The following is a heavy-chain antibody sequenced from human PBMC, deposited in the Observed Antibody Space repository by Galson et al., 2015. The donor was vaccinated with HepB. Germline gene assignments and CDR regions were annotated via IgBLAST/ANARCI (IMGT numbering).Heavy chain of an antibody. CDR3: ARDPYYYGSGSYGWFDP. Sequence: SLRLSCAVSRFTLSNYAMHWVRQAPGKGLEWVAVISYDGSNKYYADSVKGRFTISRDNFKNMLWLQMNSLRAEDTAVYYCARDPYYYGSGSYGWFDPWGQGTLVTVSS. D-gene: IGHD3-10*01. CDR1: RFTLSNYA. CDR2: ISYDGSNK. J-gene: IGHJ5*02. V-gene: IGHV3-30*04.